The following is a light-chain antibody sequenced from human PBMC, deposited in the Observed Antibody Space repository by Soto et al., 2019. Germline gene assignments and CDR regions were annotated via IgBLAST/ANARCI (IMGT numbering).Light chain of an antibody. CDR2: KAS. V-gene: IGKV1-5*03. CDR3: QHYNSYSDA. J-gene: IGKJ1*01. Sequence: DIQITQPPSTLSGSAAHSVDITCRSSQTISSWLAWYQQKPGKAPKLLIYKASTLKSGVPSRFSGSGSGTEFTLTISSLQTDDFATYYCQHYNSYSDAFGQGTKVDIK. CDR1: QTISSW.